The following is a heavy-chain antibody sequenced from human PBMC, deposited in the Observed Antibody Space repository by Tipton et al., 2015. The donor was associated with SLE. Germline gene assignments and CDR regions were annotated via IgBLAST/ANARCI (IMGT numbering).Heavy chain of an antibody. D-gene: IGHD3-9*01. J-gene: IGHJ4*02. CDR2: IYQSGST. V-gene: IGHV4-38-2*02. Sequence: TLSLTCTVSGGSIISSHYWTWIRQAPGKGLEWIGSIYQSGSTYYTPSLKSRVTISVDTSKNQFSLKLTSVTAADTAVYYCARTYVVLASYIDYWGQGILVTVSS. CDR3: ARTYVVLASYIDY. CDR1: GGSIISSHY.